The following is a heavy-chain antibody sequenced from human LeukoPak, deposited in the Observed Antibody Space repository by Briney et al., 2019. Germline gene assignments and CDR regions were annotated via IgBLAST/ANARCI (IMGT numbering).Heavy chain of an antibody. Sequence: PGGSLRLSCAASGFTFSRYWMHWVRQAPGKGLMWVSRISPDGSTTLYADSVKGRFTISGDNAKNTLYLQMNSLRAEDTAVYYCARASGSGYYKYYFDYWGQGTLVTVSS. D-gene: IGHD3-22*01. J-gene: IGHJ4*02. CDR2: ISPDGSTT. CDR3: ARASGSGYYKYYFDY. V-gene: IGHV3-74*03. CDR1: GFTFSRYW.